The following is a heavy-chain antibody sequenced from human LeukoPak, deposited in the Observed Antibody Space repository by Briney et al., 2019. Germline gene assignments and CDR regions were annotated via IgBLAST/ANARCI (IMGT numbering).Heavy chain of an antibody. V-gene: IGHV4-59*08. CDR2: IYYSGST. CDR1: GGSISSYY. J-gene: IGHJ3*02. D-gene: IGHD6-13*01. CDR3: ARASLLAAAGAFDI. Sequence: SETLSLTCTVSGGSISSYYWSWIRQSPGKGLEWIGYIYYSGSTNYNPSLKSRVTISVDTSKNQFSLKLSSVTAADTAVYYCARASLLAAAGAFDIWGQGTMVTVSS.